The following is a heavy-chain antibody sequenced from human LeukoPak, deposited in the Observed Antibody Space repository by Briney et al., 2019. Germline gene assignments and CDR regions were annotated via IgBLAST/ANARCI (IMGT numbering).Heavy chain of an antibody. Sequence: SQTLSLTCTVSGGSNSSGGDYWSWIRQHPGKGLEWIGYIYNSGRPYYNPSLKSRVTISVDTSKNQFSLRLSSVTAADTAVYYCARGDHYDILTGYTGYYFDYWGQGTLVTVSS. CDR1: GGSNSSGGDY. CDR2: IYNSGRP. J-gene: IGHJ4*02. D-gene: IGHD3-9*01. CDR3: ARGDHYDILTGYTGYYFDY. V-gene: IGHV4-31*03.